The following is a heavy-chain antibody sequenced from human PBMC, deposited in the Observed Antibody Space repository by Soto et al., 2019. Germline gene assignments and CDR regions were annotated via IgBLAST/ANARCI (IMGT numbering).Heavy chain of an antibody. J-gene: IGHJ4*02. D-gene: IGHD3-3*01. CDR1: GGTFSSYA. CDR3: AREAGGERSDYYGALDY. Sequence: QVQLVQSGAEVKKPGSSVKVSCKASGGTFSSYAISWVRQAPGQGLEWMGGIIPIFGTANYAQKFQGRVTITADESTSTAYMELSSLRSEDTAVYYCAREAGGERSDYYGALDYWGQGTLVTVSS. CDR2: IIPIFGTA. V-gene: IGHV1-69*01.